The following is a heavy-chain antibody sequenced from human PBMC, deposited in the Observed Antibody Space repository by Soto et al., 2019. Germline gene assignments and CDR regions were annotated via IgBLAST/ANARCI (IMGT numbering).Heavy chain of an antibody. Sequence: GGSLRLSCAASGFTFSSYWMSWVRQAPGKGLEWVAVISYDGRNKYYADAVKGRFTISRDNSKNTPYLQMSSLRAEDTAVYYCVKDGSSGWPYFYDMDVWGQGTTVTVSS. D-gene: IGHD6-19*01. J-gene: IGHJ6*02. CDR3: VKDGSSGWPYFYDMDV. V-gene: IGHV3-30*18. CDR1: GFTFSSYW. CDR2: ISYDGRNK.